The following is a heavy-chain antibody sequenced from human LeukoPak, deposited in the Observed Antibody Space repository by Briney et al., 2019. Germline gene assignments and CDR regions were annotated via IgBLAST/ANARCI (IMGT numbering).Heavy chain of an antibody. CDR1: GGSISSYY. J-gene: IGHJ4*02. Sequence: PSETLSLTCTVSGGSISSYYWSWIRQPPGKGLEWIGYIYNSGSTNYNPSLKSRVTISVDTSKNQFSLKLSSVTAADTAVYYCARDAYYYAGSGYVRIFDYWGQGTLVTVSS. CDR2: IYNSGST. V-gene: IGHV4-59*01. D-gene: IGHD3-22*01. CDR3: ARDAYYYAGSGYVRIFDY.